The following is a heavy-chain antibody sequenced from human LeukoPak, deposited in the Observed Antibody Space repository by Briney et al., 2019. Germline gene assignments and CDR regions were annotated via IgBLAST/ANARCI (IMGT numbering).Heavy chain of an antibody. Sequence: SETLSLTCTVSGGSISSYYWSWIRQPPGKGLEWIGYIYYSGSTNYNPSLKCRVTISVDTSKNQFSLKLSSVTAADTAVYYCASYGYCSSTSCYGDAFDIWGQGTMVTVSS. J-gene: IGHJ3*02. D-gene: IGHD2-2*01. CDR2: IYYSGST. CDR1: GGSISSYY. CDR3: ASYGYCSSTSCYGDAFDI. V-gene: IGHV4-59*01.